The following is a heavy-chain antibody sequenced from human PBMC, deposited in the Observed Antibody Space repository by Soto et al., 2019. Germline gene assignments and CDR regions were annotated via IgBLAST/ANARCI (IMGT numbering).Heavy chain of an antibody. V-gene: IGHV3-74*01. Sequence: GGSLRLSCAASGFTFSSYWMHWVRQAPGKGLVWVSRINSDGSSTSYGDSVKGRFTISRDNAKNTLYLQMNSLRAEDTAVYYCARDPLRVPAAKDPSYWGQGTLVTVSS. CDR1: GFTFSSYW. J-gene: IGHJ4*02. CDR2: INSDGSST. D-gene: IGHD2-2*01. CDR3: ARDPLRVPAAKDPSY.